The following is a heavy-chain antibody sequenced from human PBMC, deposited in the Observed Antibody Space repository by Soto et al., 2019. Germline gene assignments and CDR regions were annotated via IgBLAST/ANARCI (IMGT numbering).Heavy chain of an antibody. Sequence: QVQLVESGGGLVKPGGSLRLSCAASGFTFSDYYMSWIRQAPGKGLEWVSYISSSSSYTNYADSVKGRFTISRDNAKNSLYLQMNSLRAEDTAVYYCARIAAAGSGLVWYYYYYGMDVWGQGTTVTVSS. J-gene: IGHJ6*02. CDR2: ISSSSSYT. D-gene: IGHD6-13*01. CDR3: ARIAAAGSGLVWYYYYYGMDV. CDR1: GFTFSDYY. V-gene: IGHV3-11*06.